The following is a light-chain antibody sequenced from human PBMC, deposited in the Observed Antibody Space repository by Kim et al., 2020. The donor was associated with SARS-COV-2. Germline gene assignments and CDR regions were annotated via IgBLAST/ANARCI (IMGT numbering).Light chain of an antibody. J-gene: IGKJ4*01. V-gene: IGKV1-16*02. CDR2: GAY. CDR1: QDIRNY. Sequence: ASEGDRVTITCRASQDIRNYLAWFQQKPGKAPKSLIYGAYTLQIGVPSKFSGSGSGTDFTLTISSLQPEDFASYYCQQYRAYPLTFGGGTKVDIK. CDR3: QQYRAYPLT.